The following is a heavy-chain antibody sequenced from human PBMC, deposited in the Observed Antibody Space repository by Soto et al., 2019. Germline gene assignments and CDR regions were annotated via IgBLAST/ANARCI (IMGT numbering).Heavy chain of an antibody. CDR3: VKGGGSSWYWIFDY. CDR1: GFTFSSYA. Sequence: GGSLRLSCSASGFTFSSYAMHWVRQAPGKGLEYVSAISSNGGSTYYADSVKGRFTISRENSKNTLYLQMSSLRAEDTAVYYCVKGGGSSWYWIFDYWGQGTLVTVSS. D-gene: IGHD6-13*01. V-gene: IGHV3-64D*08. CDR2: ISSNGGST. J-gene: IGHJ4*02.